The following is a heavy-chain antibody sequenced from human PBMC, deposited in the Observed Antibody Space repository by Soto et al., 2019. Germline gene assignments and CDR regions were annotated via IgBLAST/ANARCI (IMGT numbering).Heavy chain of an antibody. CDR2: ISYDGSNK. CDR1: GFTFSSYG. CDR3: AKEEKYYDILTGSRSYYGMDV. J-gene: IGHJ6*02. Sequence: QVQLVESGGGVVQPGRSLRLSCAASGFTFSSYGMHWVRQAPGKGLEWVAVISYDGSNKYYADSVKGRFTISRDNSKNTLYLQMNSLRAEDTAVYYCAKEEKYYDILTGSRSYYGMDVWGQGTTVTVSS. D-gene: IGHD3-9*01. V-gene: IGHV3-30*18.